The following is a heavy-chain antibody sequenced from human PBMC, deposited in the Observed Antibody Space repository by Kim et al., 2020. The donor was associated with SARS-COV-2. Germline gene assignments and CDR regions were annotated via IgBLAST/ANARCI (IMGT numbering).Heavy chain of an antibody. J-gene: IGHJ6*02. V-gene: IGHV3-30-3*01. Sequence: GGSLRLSCAASGFTFSTYAMQWVRQAPGKGLEWVAVISYDGSNKHYADSVKGRFTISRDNSKNTLYLQMNSLRAEDTAVYYCARDGLGDIVVAYYYYGMDVWGQGTTVTVSS. CDR3: ARDGLGDIVVAYYYYGMDV. CDR2: ISYDGSNK. D-gene: IGHD2-2*01. CDR1: GFTFSTYA.